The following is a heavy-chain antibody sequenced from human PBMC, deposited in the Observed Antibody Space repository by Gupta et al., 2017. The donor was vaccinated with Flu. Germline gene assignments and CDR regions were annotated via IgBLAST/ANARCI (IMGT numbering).Heavy chain of an antibody. V-gene: IGHV4-39*01. CDR3: ARRSGSFDY. CDR1: DSISSSSYY. Sequence: DSISSSSYYWGWIRQPPGKGLQWIGSIYYSGSTDYNPSLKSRVTISVDTSKNQFSLKLTSVTAADTAVYYCARRSGSFDYWGQGTLVTVSS. D-gene: IGHD1-26*01. J-gene: IGHJ4*02. CDR2: IYYSGST.